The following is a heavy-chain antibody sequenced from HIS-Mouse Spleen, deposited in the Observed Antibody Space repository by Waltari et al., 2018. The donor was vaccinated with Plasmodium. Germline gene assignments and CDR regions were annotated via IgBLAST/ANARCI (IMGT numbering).Heavy chain of an antibody. CDR2: IKEDGSEK. J-gene: IGHJ2*01. D-gene: IGHD6-13*01. Sequence: EVQLVESGGGLVQPGGSLRLSCAAPGFTFSGYWMSWVRQAPGEGLEWVANIKEDGSEKYYVDSVKGRFTISRDNAKNALYLQMSSLRAEDTAVYYCASSWYWYFDLWGRGTLVTVSS. CDR3: ASSWYWYFDL. CDR1: GFTFSGYW. V-gene: IGHV3-7*01.